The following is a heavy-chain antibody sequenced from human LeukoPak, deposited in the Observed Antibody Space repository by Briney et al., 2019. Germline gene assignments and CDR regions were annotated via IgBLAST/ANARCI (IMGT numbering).Heavy chain of an antibody. CDR3: AKNALYSSSRPNWFDP. D-gene: IGHD6-13*01. V-gene: IGHV3-48*04. CDR1: GFTFSAYN. J-gene: IGHJ5*02. Sequence: GGSLRLSCAASGFTFSAYNMNWVRQAPGKGLEWVSYISSSSSTIYYADSVKGRFTISRDNAKNSLYLQMNSLRAEDTAVYYCAKNALYSSSRPNWFDPWGQGTLVTVSS. CDR2: ISSSSSTI.